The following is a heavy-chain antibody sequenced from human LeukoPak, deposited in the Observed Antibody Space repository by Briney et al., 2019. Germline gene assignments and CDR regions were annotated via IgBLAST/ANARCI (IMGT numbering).Heavy chain of an antibody. CDR1: GYTFTGYY. CDR2: INPNSGGT. V-gene: IGHV1-2*02. J-gene: IGHJ4*02. Sequence: GASVTVSCKASGYTFTGYYMHWVRQAPGQGLEWMGWINPNSGGTNYAQKFQGRVSITRDKAISTAYMELSRLRSHDTAVYYCARAQYYYGSGSYYPTHFDYWGQGTLVTVSS. D-gene: IGHD3-10*01. CDR3: ARAQYYYGSGSYYPTHFDY.